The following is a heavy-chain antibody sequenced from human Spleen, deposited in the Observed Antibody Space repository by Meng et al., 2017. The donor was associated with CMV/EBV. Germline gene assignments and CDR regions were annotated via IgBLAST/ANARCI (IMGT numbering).Heavy chain of an antibody. CDR1: GYSFTRYD. V-gene: IGHV1-8*01. J-gene: IGHJ4*02. CDR3: ARGPNFDY. Sequence: ASVKVSCKASGYSFTRYDINWVRQAPGQGLEWMGWINPNNGDTGYAQEFQGRVTMTRDTSISTVYMELNSLRSEDTAVYFCARGPNFDYWGQGTLVTVSS. CDR2: INPNNGDT.